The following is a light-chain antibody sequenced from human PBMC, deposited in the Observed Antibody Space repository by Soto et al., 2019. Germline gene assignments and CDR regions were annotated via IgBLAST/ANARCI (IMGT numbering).Light chain of an antibody. CDR2: GAS. CDR3: QQRSNWPPSIT. Sequence: EIVVTQSRGTLSLSPGERATLSCGASQSVTSNYLAWYQQXHGXAPRLLIFGASIRVTGIPDRFIGSGSGTDFTITISSLEPEHFAVSYRQQRSNWPPSITSAQGTRLEI. V-gene: IGKV3D-20*02. J-gene: IGKJ5*01. CDR1: QSVTSNY.